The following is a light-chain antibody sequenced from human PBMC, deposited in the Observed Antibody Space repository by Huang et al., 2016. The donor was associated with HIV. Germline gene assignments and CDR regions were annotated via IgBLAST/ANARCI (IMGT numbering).Light chain of an antibody. Sequence: EIVLTQSPATLSLSPGERATLSCRASQGVSSYLAWYQQKPGQAPRLLIYDASNRATGIPARFSGSGSGTDFTLTISSLEPEDFAVYHCQQRCNWPRTFGQGTKVEIK. V-gene: IGKV3-11*01. J-gene: IGKJ1*01. CDR1: QGVSSY. CDR3: QQRCNWPRT. CDR2: DAS.